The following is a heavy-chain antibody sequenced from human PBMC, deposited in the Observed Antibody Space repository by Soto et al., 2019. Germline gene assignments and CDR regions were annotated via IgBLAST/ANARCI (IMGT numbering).Heavy chain of an antibody. Sequence: PGGSLRLSCAASGFTFSSYGMHWVRQAPGKGLEWVAVISYDGSNKYYADSVKGRFTMSRDNSKNTLYLQMNSLRAEDTAVYYCAKDHSFTLYDSWSGPQPPYGMDVWGQGTTVTVSS. J-gene: IGHJ6*02. CDR1: GFTFSSYG. V-gene: IGHV3-30*18. CDR3: AKDHSFTLYDSWSGPQPPYGMDV. D-gene: IGHD3-3*01. CDR2: ISYDGSNK.